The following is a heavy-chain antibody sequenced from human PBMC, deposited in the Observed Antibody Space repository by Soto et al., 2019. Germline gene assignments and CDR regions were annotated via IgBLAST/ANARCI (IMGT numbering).Heavy chain of an antibody. CDR2: VSSGGTNT. CDR1: GFTLSSYA. Sequence: EVQLLESGGGLVQPGGSLRLSCAASGFTLSSYAMSWVRQAPGKGLEWVSAVSSGGTNTYYVDSVKGRFTISRDNSKNPMYLHMNSLRAEDTAVYYCAKGLGSAWNNYNWFVPWGQGSLVTVSS. CDR3: AKGLGSAWNNYNWFVP. V-gene: IGHV3-23*01. J-gene: IGHJ5*01. D-gene: IGHD6-19*01.